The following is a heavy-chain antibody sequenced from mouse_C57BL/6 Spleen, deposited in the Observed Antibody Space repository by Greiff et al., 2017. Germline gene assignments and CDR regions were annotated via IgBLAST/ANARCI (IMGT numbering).Heavy chain of an antibody. D-gene: IGHD1-1*01. J-gene: IGHJ2*01. CDR1: GYTFTSYW. CDR3: ARFITTVVGFDY. V-gene: IGHV1-55*01. CDR2: IYPGSGST. Sequence: VQLQQPGAELVKPGASVKMSCKASGYTFTSYWITWVKQRPGQGLEWIGDIYPGSGSTNYNEKFKSKATLTVDTSSSTAYMQLSSLTSEDSAVYYCARFITTVVGFDYWGQGTTLTVSS.